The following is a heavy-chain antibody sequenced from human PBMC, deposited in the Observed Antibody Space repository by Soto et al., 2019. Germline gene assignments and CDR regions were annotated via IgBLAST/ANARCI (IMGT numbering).Heavy chain of an antibody. J-gene: IGHJ3*01. V-gene: IGHV3-9*01. D-gene: IGHD6-13*01. CDR3: AKPLIASSWGGDAFEV. CDR2: ISYNSLTL. Sequence: EVQLVESGGGLLQPGRSLRLSCEASGFSFDDFAMHWVRQVPGKGLEWVSGISYNSLTLGYADFVKGRFTVSRDNARNSVSLHMNSLRPEDTALYYCAKPLIASSWGGDAFEVWGRGTMVTVSS. CDR1: GFSFDDFA.